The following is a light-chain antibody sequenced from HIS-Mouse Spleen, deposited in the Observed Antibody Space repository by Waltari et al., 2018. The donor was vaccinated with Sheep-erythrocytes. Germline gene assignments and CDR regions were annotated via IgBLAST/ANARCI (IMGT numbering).Light chain of an antibody. CDR2: QDS. CDR1: KLGDKY. CDR3: QAWDSSTAV. J-gene: IGLJ2*01. V-gene: IGLV3-1*01. Sequence: SYELTQPPSVSVSPGQTASITCSGDKLGDKYACWYQQKPGQSPVLVIYQDSKRPSGIPERVSGSNSGNTATLTISGTQAMDEADYYCQAWDSSTAVFGGGTKVTVL.